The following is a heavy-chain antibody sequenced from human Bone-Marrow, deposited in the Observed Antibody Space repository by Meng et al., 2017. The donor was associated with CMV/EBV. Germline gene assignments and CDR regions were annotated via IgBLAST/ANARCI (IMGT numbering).Heavy chain of an antibody. J-gene: IGHJ5*02. CDR3: AGGGGIGWFDP. V-gene: IGHV6-1*01. Sequence: IAGDSVSSNSAGWNWIRQTPWRGLEWLGRTYYRSKWYNDYAVTVKSRITINPDTSKNQFSLQLNSVTPEDTAVYYCAGGGGIGWFDPWGQGTLVTVSS. D-gene: IGHD3-16*01. CDR1: GDSVSSNSAG. CDR2: TYYRSKWYN.